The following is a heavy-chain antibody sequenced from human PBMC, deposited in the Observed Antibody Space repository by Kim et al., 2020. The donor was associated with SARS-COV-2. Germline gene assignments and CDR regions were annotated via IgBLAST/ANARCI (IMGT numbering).Heavy chain of an antibody. CDR3: AGEGYYDSSGYYHHDAFD. V-gene: IGHV4-59*13. CDR1: GGSISSYY. J-gene: IGHJ3*02. D-gene: IGHD3-22*01. CDR2: IYYSGST. Sequence: SETLSLTCTVSGGSISSYYWSWIRQPPGKGLEWIGYIYYSGSTNYNPSLKSRVTISVDTSKNQFSLKLSSVTAADTAVYYCAGEGYYDSSGYYHHDAFD.